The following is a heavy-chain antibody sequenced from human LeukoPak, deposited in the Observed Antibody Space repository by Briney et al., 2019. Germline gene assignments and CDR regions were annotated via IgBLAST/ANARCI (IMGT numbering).Heavy chain of an antibody. D-gene: IGHD4-17*01. J-gene: IGHJ2*01. CDR2: IRYDGSNK. V-gene: IGHV3-30*02. CDR3: ARPMSVMAPYGDYDWYFDL. Sequence: SGGSLRLSCAASGFTFSSYGMHWVRQAPGKGLEWVAFIRYDGSNKYYADSVKGRFTISRDNSKNTLYLQMNSLRAEDTAVYYCARPMSVMAPYGDYDWYFDLWGRGTLVTVSS. CDR1: GFTFSSYG.